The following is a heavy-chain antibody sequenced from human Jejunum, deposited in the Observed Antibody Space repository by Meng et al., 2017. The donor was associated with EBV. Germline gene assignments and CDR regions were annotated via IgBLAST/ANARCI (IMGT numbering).Heavy chain of an antibody. J-gene: IGHJ4*02. V-gene: IGHV7-4-1*02. CDR1: GYTFTDYA. D-gene: IGHD3-10*01. CDR3: ARYSGSYSLAN. Sequence: VQLVQSEYELKKPGASVRLSCKASGYTFTDYAIIWVRQAPGQGLEWMGWINTANGNPTYAQAFTGRFVFSLDTSVNTAFLQISDLKAEDSALYYCARYSGSYSLANWGQGTLVTVSS. CDR2: INTANGNP.